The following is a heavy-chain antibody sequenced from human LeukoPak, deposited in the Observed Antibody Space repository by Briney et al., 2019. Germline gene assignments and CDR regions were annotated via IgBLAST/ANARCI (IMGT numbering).Heavy chain of an antibody. Sequence: ASVKVSCKASGGTFSSYAISWVRQAPGQGLEWMGGIIPIFGTANYAQKFQGRVTITADESTSTAYMELSSLRSEDTAVYYCARLIGSGVYYYMGVWGKGTTVTVSS. D-gene: IGHD2-15*01. CDR1: GGTFSSYA. V-gene: IGHV1-69*13. J-gene: IGHJ6*03. CDR2: IIPIFGTA. CDR3: ARLIGSGVYYYMGV.